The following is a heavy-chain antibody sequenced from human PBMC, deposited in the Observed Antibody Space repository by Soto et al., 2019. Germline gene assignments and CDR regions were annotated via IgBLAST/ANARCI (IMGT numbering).Heavy chain of an antibody. Sequence: QLQLQESGPGLVKPSETLSLTCTVSGGSISSSSYYWGWIRQPPGKGLEWIGSIYYSGSTYYNPSLKSRVTISVDTSKNQFSLKLSSVTAADTAVYYCASWNRGSGRYYYYYGMDVWGQGTTVTVSS. CDR1: GGSISSSSYY. CDR2: IYYSGST. J-gene: IGHJ6*02. CDR3: ASWNRGSGRYYYYYGMDV. D-gene: IGHD3-10*01. V-gene: IGHV4-39*01.